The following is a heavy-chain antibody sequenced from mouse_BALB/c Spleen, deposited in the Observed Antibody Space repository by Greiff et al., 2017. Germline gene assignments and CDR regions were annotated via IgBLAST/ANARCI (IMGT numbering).Heavy chain of an antibody. CDR2: ISNGGGST. J-gene: IGHJ4*01. CDR1: GFTFSSYT. CDR3: ARRRNDGYSYYAMDY. D-gene: IGHD2-3*01. V-gene: IGHV5-12-2*01. Sequence: EVHLVESGGGLVQPGGSLKLSCAASGFTFSSYTMSWVRQTPEKRLEWVAYISNGGGSTYYPDTVKGRFTISRDNAKNTLYLQMSSLKSEDTAMYYCARRRNDGYSYYAMDYWGQGTSVTVSS.